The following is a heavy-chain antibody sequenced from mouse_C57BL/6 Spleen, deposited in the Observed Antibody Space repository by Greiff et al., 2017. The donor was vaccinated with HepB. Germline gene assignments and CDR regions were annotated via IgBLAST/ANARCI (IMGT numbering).Heavy chain of an antibody. D-gene: IGHD1-1*01. J-gene: IGHJ4*01. Sequence: LQESGAELARPGASVKLSCKASGYTFTSYGISWVKQRTGQGLEWIGEIYPRSGNTYYNEKFKGKATLTADKSSSTAYMELRSLTSEDSAVYFCARGPTVVATGAMDYWGQGTSVTVSS. CDR2: IYPRSGNT. CDR1: GYTFTSYG. CDR3: ARGPTVVATGAMDY. V-gene: IGHV1-81*01.